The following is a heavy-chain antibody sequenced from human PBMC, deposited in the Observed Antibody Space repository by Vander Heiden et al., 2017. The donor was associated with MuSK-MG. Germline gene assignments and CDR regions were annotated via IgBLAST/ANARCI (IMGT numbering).Heavy chain of an antibody. J-gene: IGHJ6*02. Sequence: QVQLVESGGGVVQPGRSLRLSCAASGFTFSSYAMPWVRQAPGKGLEWVAVISYDGSNKYYADSVKGRFTISRDNSKNTLYLQMNSLRAEDTAVYYCAREPPPVGIFRNYYGMDVWGQGTTVTVSS. CDR1: GFTFSSYA. CDR2: ISYDGSNK. CDR3: AREPPPVGIFRNYYGMDV. V-gene: IGHV3-30*04. D-gene: IGHD2-15*01.